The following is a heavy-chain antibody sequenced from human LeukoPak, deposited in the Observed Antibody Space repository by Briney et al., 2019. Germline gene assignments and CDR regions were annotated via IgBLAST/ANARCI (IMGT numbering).Heavy chain of an antibody. CDR2: IYSGGST. CDR3: ANPPTVTSFHY. Sequence: GTLSLTCAVSGGSISSSNWWSWVRQPPGKGLEWVSVIYSGGSTYYADSVKGRFTISRDNSKNTLYLQMNSLRAEDTAIYYCANPPTVTSFHYWGQGTLVTVSS. V-gene: IGHV3-53*01. J-gene: IGHJ4*02. CDR1: GGSISSSNW. D-gene: IGHD4-11*01.